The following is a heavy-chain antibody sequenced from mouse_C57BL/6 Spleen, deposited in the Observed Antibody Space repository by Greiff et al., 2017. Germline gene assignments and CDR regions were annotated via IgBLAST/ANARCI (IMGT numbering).Heavy chain of an antibody. CDR2: IYPGNSDT. J-gene: IGHJ2*01. CDR1: GYTFTSYW. Sequence: EVQLQQSGTVLARPGASVKMSCKTSGYTFTSYWMHWVNQRPGQGLEWIGAIYPGNSDTSYNQKLKGKAKLTAVTSASTAYMELSSLTNEDSAVYYCTRLTTTVVEGFGYWGQGTTLTVSS. CDR3: TRLTTTVVEGFGY. V-gene: IGHV1-5*01. D-gene: IGHD1-1*01.